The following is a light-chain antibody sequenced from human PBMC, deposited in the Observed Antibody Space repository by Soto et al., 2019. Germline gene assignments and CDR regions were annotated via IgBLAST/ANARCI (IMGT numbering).Light chain of an antibody. CDR3: AAWDDSLHGPV. CDR1: SSNIGNNA. V-gene: IGLV1-36*01. Sequence: QSVLPQPPSVSDAPRQRVTISCSGSSSNIGNNAVNWYQQVPGKAPKLLIYYDDLLPSGVSDRFSGSKSGTSAFLAISGLQPEDEADYYCAAWDDSLHGPVFGGGTKLTVL. J-gene: IGLJ3*02. CDR2: YDD.